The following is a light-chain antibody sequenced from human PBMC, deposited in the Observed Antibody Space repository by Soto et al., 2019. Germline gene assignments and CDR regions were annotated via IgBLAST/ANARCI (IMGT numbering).Light chain of an antibody. CDR1: QSISSW. Sequence: DIQMTQSPSTLCASVGDRVTITCWASQSISSWLAWYQQKPGKAPNLLIYKASSLEGGVPSRFSGSGSGTEFTVTISSLQPDDFATYYCQQYNSYWTFGQGTKVEIK. CDR3: QQYNSYWT. J-gene: IGKJ1*01. CDR2: KAS. V-gene: IGKV1-5*03.